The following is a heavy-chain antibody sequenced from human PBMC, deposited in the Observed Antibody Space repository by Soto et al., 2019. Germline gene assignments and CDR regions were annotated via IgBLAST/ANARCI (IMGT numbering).Heavy chain of an antibody. V-gene: IGHV3-7*01. Sequence: ESGGGLVQPGGSLKLSCAASGFTFSSFWMNWVRQVPGKGLEWVANIKGDGSEKYYVDSVKGRFTISRDNAKNSLYLEMNSLRAEDTAVYYCAAGFPPDYWGQGTLVTVSS. D-gene: IGHD3-10*01. J-gene: IGHJ4*02. CDR2: IKGDGSEK. CDR3: AAGFPPDY. CDR1: GFTFSSFW.